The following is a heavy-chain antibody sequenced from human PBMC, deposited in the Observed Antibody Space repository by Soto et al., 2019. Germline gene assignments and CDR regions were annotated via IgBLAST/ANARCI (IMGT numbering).Heavy chain of an antibody. Sequence: VASVKVSCKASGYTFISYGVNWVRQAPGQGLEWIGWISPYNDNTNYARKVQGRVTLTTDTSASTAYMELRSLTSDDTAVYYCARDKRPTFYYNGMDLWGQGTTVTVSS. CDR2: ISPYNDNT. CDR1: GYTFISYG. J-gene: IGHJ6*02. V-gene: IGHV1-18*04. CDR3: ARDKRPTFYYNGMDL.